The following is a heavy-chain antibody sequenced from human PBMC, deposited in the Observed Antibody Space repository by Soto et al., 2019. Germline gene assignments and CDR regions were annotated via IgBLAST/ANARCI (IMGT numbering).Heavy chain of an antibody. J-gene: IGHJ6*01. V-gene: IGHV1-69*01. CDR1: GDTFSSYA. Sequence: QVQLEQSGAELKTPGSSVKVSCKVSGDTFSSYAINWVRQAPGQGLEWMGAIVPFLGSQNYAQKFQARVTLIADESTRTLYMELGSLTSEDTAIYYCARGEGYYDRSGAEYYHGMDVWGQGATVTVSS. CDR2: IVPFLGSQ. D-gene: IGHD3-22*01. CDR3: ARGEGYYDRSGAEYYHGMDV.